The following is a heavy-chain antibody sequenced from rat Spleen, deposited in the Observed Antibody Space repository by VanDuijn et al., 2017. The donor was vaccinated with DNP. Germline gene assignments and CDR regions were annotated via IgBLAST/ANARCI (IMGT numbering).Heavy chain of an antibody. Sequence: EVQLVESGGGLVQPGRSLKLSCAASGFTFSDYYMAWVRQAPTKGLELVAYISYFGDNTYSGDSVKGRFTISRDHAKSTLYLQMNSLRSEDTATYYCARGNYPGINTFDYWGQGVMVTVSS. CDR3: ARGNYPGINTFDY. CDR1: GFTFSDYY. J-gene: IGHJ2*01. D-gene: IGHD1-4*01. V-gene: IGHV5-22*01. CDR2: ISYFGDNT.